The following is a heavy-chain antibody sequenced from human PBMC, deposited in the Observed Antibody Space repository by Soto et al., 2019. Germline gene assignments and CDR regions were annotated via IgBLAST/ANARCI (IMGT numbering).Heavy chain of an antibody. CDR1: GFTFSGSA. J-gene: IGHJ4*02. D-gene: IGHD3-3*01. Sequence: GESLKISCAASGFTFSGSAMHWVRQASGKGLEWVGRIRSKANSYATAYAASVKGRFTISRDDSKNTAYLQMNSLKTEDTAVYYCTSLYDSWSGYYRFPVPYWGQGTLVTVSS. V-gene: IGHV3-73*01. CDR3: TSLYDSWSGYYRFPVPY. CDR2: IRSKANSYAT.